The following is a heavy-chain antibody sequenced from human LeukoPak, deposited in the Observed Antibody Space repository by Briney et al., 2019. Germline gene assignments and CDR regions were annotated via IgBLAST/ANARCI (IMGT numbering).Heavy chain of an antibody. J-gene: IGHJ4*02. Sequence: PSETLSLTCAVYGGSFSGYYWSWIRQPPGKGLEWIGEINHSGSTNYNPSLKSRVTISVDTSKNQFSLKLSSVTAADTAVYYCARHLRKGGYYFDYWGQGTLVTVSS. CDR3: ARHLRKGGYYFDY. D-gene: IGHD5-12*01. V-gene: IGHV4-34*01. CDR1: GGSFSGYY. CDR2: INHSGST.